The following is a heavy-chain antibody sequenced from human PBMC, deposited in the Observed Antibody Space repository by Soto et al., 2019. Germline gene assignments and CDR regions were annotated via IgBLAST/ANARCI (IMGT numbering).Heavy chain of an antibody. Sequence: GGSLRLSCAASGFTFDDYAMHWVRQAPGKGLEWVSGISWNSGSIGYADSVKGRFTISRDNAKNSLYLQMNSLRAEDTALYYCAKGVVTTNYYYYYYMDVWGKGTTVTVSS. J-gene: IGHJ6*03. V-gene: IGHV3-9*01. CDR3: AKGVVTTNYYYYYYMDV. CDR2: ISWNSGSI. CDR1: GFTFDDYA. D-gene: IGHD1-1*01.